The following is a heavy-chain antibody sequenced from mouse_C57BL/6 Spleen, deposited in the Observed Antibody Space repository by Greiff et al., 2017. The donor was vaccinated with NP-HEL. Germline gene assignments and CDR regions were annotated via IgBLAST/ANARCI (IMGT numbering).Heavy chain of an antibody. J-gene: IGHJ1*03. CDR1: GYTFTSYW. Sequence: QVQLQQPGAELVKPGASVKLSCKASGYTFTSYWMHWVKQRPGQGLEWIGMIHPNSGSTNYNEKFKSKATLTVDKSYSTAYMQLSSLTSEDSAVYYCARRNYYGSSYGYFDVWGTGTTVTVSS. D-gene: IGHD1-1*01. CDR3: ARRNYYGSSYGYFDV. V-gene: IGHV1-64*01. CDR2: IHPNSGST.